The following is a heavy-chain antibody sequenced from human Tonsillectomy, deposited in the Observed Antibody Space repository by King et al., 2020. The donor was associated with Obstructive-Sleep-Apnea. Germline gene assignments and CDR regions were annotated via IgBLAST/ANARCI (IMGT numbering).Heavy chain of an antibody. D-gene: IGHD7-27*01. CDR1: GYTFSIYW. J-gene: IGHJ4*02. Sequence: QLVQSGAEVKKPGESLKISCKGSGYTFSIYWIGWVRQMPGKGLEWMGIIYPGDSDTRYRPSFRGQVTISPDKSLSTAYLQWSSLKASDTAMYYCARGPRTGDAFDYWGQGTLVTVSS. CDR2: IYPGDSDT. CDR3: ARGPRTGDAFDY. V-gene: IGHV5-51*01.